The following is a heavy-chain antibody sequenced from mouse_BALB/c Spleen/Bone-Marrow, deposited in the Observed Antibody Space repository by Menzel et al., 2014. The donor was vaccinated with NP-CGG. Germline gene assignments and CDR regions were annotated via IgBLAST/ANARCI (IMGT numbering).Heavy chain of an antibody. V-gene: IGHV3-8*02. CDR3: ARFGYDYALDY. CDR2: ISYSGST. J-gene: IGHJ4*01. CDR1: GDSITSGY. D-gene: IGHD2-2*01. Sequence: DVKLQESGPSLVKPSQTLSLTCSVTGDSITSGYWNWIRKFPGNKLEYMGYISYSGSTYYNPSLKSRISITRDTSENQCYVQVKSVTTEDTATYYCARFGYDYALDYWGQGTSVTVSS.